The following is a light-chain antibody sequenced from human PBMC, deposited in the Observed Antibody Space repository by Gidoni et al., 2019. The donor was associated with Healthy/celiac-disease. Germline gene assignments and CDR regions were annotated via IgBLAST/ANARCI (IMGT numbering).Light chain of an antibody. J-gene: IGKJ2*01. CDR3: QQYNNWPLYT. V-gene: IGKV3-15*01. Sequence: EIVMTQSPATLSVSPGERATLSCRASQSVSSNLAGYQQKPGQAPRLLIYGAYTSATGIPARFSGSESGKEFTLNISSLQSEDFAVYYCQQYNNWPLYTFGQXTKLEIK. CDR1: QSVSSN. CDR2: GAY.